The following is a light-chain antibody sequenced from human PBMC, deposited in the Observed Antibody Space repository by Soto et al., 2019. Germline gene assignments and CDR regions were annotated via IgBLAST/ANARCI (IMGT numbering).Light chain of an antibody. Sequence: EILMTQSPATLSVSPGERATLSCRASQSVSSNVAWYQQKPGPAPRVPIYGASTSSPGLPARFSGRGSGTEFTLTSSSRQSEDFASYYCRQYNNWPPYTFGQGNKVEIK. CDR2: GAS. V-gene: IGKV3-15*01. CDR3: RQYNNWPPYT. CDR1: QSVSSN. J-gene: IGKJ2*01.